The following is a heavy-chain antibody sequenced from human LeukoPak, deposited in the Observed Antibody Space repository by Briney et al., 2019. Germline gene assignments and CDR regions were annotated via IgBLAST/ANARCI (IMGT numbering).Heavy chain of an antibody. CDR3: ARVDDFTYDF. CDR1: GFTFGSYA. J-gene: IGHJ4*02. V-gene: IGHV3-64*01. D-gene: IGHD5-12*01. CDR2: ITNDGGTT. Sequence: PGGSLRLSCAASGFTFGSYAMHWVRQAPGKGLEYVSAITNDGGTTFYANSVKGRFTISSDNSKNTLFLQMGSLRPEDMAVYYCARVDDFTYDFWGQGTLVIVSS.